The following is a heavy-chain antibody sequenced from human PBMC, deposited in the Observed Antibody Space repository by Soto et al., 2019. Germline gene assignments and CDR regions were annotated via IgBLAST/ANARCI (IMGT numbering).Heavy chain of an antibody. D-gene: IGHD3-3*01. CDR3: VKGTPFLEWLLPVFDY. Sequence: EVQLVESGGGLVQPGGSLRLSCSASGFTFSSYAMHWVRQAPGKGLEYVSAISSNGGSTYYADSVKGRFTISRDNSKNTLYLQMSSLRAEDTAVYYCVKGTPFLEWLLPVFDYWGQGTLVTVSS. CDR2: ISSNGGST. CDR1: GFTFSSYA. J-gene: IGHJ4*02. V-gene: IGHV3-64D*06.